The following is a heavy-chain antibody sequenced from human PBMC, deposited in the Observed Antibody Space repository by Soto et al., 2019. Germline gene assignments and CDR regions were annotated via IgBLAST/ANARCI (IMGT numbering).Heavy chain of an antibody. CDR1: GGSISSYY. Sequence: QVQLQESGPGLVKPSETLSLTCTVSGGSISSYYWSWIRQPPGKGLEWIGYIYYSGSTNYNPSLKMRVTISVATSRHQFSLMRSSVTAADTAVYYCARAGGDDYGDFYWYFDLWGRGTLVTVSS. CDR2: IYYSGST. CDR3: ARAGGDDYGDFYWYFDL. D-gene: IGHD4-17*01. V-gene: IGHV4-59*01. J-gene: IGHJ2*01.